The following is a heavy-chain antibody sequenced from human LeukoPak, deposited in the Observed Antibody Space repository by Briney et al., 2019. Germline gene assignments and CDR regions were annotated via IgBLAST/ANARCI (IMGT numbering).Heavy chain of an antibody. V-gene: IGHV4-39*01. J-gene: IGHJ4*02. CDR2: IYYSGIT. CDR3: ASPGVGASSSDFDY. CDR1: GGSISSSSYY. Sequence: SETLSLTCTVPGGSISSSSYYWAWIRRPPGKGLEWIGSIYYSGITYYNPSLKSRVAISVDTSKNQFSLKLRFVTAADTAVYYCASPGVGASSSDFDYWGQGTLVTVSS. D-gene: IGHD1-26*01.